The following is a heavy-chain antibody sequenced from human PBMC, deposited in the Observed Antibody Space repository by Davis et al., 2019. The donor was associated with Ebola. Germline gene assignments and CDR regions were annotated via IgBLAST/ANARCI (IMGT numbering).Heavy chain of an antibody. V-gene: IGHV1-69*04. J-gene: IGHJ5*02. Sequence: SVKVSCKTSGGTFSSYTISWVRQAPGQGLEWMGRIIPMLGVPNYAQTFQGKVTLTADKSTTTVYMELSSLRSEDTAVYYCARDLGETYNEAWKDPRGQGTLVTVSS. CDR2: IIPMLGVP. CDR3: ARDLGETYNEAWKDP. CDR1: GGTFSSYT. D-gene: IGHD1-1*01.